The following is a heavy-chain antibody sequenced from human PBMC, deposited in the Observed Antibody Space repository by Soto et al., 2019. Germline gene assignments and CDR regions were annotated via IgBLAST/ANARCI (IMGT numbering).Heavy chain of an antibody. V-gene: IGHV4-34*01. CDR3: ARALGVRGAIIKIRSYGMDV. CDR2: INHSGST. J-gene: IGHJ6*02. Sequence: LSLTCAVYGGSFSGYYWSWIRQPPGKGLEWIGEINHSGSTNYNPSLKSRVTISVDTSKNQFSLKLSSVTAAGTAVYYCARALGVRGAIIKIRSYGMDVWGQGTTVTVSS. CDR1: GGSFSGYY. D-gene: IGHD3-10*01.